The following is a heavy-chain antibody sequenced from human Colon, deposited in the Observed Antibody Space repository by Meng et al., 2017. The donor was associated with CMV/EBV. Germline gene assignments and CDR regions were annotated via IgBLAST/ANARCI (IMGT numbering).Heavy chain of an antibody. CDR1: GYTFSNYD. CDR3: TRDFWGSLEY. CDR2: IKNDGSST. J-gene: IGHJ4*02. V-gene: IGHV3-74*01. Sequence: VHLVGFGGNLVQPGGSLGLSCAASGYTFSNYDMHWVRKGPGKALVLGSSIKNDGSSTTDAESVKGRFTISRDNAKNTLYLQMNSLRAEDSSVYDCTRDFWGSLEYWGQGALVTVSS. D-gene: IGHD3-16*01.